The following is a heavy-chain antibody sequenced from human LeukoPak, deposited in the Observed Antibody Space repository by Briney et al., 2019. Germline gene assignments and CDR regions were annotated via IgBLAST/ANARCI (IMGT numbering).Heavy chain of an antibody. CDR3: AKERECSSSTCWRYYGMDV. V-gene: IGHV3-23*01. Sequence: GRSLRLSCAASGFTFSSYAMSWVRQAPGKGLEWVSVFSGSGGSTYYADSVKGRFTIPRDNSKNTLYLQMNSLRAEDTAVYYCAKERECSSSTCWRYYGMDVWGQGTTVTVSS. D-gene: IGHD2-2*01. CDR1: GFTFSSYA. J-gene: IGHJ6*02. CDR2: FSGSGGST.